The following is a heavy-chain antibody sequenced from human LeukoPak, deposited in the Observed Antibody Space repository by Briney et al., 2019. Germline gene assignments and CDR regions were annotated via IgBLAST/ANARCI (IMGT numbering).Heavy chain of an antibody. Sequence: GGSLRLSCAASGFTFSSYGMHWVRQAPGKGLEWVAVIRYDGSNKYYADSVKGRFTISRDNSKTTLYLQMNSLRAEDTAVYYCASPRRSGSYYDYWGQGALVTVSS. J-gene: IGHJ4*02. V-gene: IGHV3-30*02. CDR2: IRYDGSNK. D-gene: IGHD1-26*01. CDR1: GFTFSSYG. CDR3: ASPRRSGSYYDY.